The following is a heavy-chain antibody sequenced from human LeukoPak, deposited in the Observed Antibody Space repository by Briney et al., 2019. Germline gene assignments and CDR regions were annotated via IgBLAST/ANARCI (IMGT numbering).Heavy chain of an antibody. CDR1: GGSISSGSYY. CDR3: ARVGDSSGYYAFDI. Sequence: PPQTLSLTCTVSGGSISSGSYYGSWSRQPAGKGLEWIGRYYTSGSTNNNPSLKSRVTISVDTSKNQFSLKLSSVTAADTAVYYCARVGDSSGYYAFDIWGQGTMVTVSS. V-gene: IGHV4-61*02. J-gene: IGHJ3*02. CDR2: YYTSGST. D-gene: IGHD3-22*01.